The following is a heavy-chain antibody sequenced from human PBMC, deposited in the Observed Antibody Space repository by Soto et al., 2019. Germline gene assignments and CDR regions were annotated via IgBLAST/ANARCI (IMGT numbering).Heavy chain of an antibody. J-gene: IGHJ5*02. CDR2: INHSGST. V-gene: IGHV4-34*01. Sequence: SETLSRTCAVYGGSFSRYYWSWIRQPPGKGLEWIGEINHSGSTNYNPSLKSRVTISVDTSKNQFSLKLSSVTAADTAVYYCARVIHRITLGFVPWGKGTLVTVSS. CDR3: ARVIHRITLGFVP. D-gene: IGHD3-10*01. CDR1: GGSFSRYY.